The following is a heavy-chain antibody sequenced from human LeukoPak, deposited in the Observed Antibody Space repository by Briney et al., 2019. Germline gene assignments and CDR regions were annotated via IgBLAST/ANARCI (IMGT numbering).Heavy chain of an antibody. CDR3: ARRGVVATNLYYYYYGMDV. D-gene: IGHD5-12*01. V-gene: IGHV4-59*08. CDR1: GGSISSYY. Sequence: SETLSLTCTVSGGSISSYYWSWIRQPAGKGLEWIGYIYYSGSTNYNPSLKSRVTISVDTSKNQFSLKLSSVTAADTAVYYCARRGVVATNLYYYYYGMDVWGQGTTVTVSS. CDR2: IYYSGST. J-gene: IGHJ6*02.